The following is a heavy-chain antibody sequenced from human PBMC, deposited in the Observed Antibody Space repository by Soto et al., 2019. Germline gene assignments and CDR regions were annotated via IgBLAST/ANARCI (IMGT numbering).Heavy chain of an antibody. CDR1: GDTFKNCV. D-gene: IGHD3-10*01. V-gene: IGHV1-69*01. CDR3: AAELGFGKLSVV. J-gene: IGHJ6*02. Sequence: QVQVVQSGVEVRRPGSSVKVSCKASGDTFKNCVISWVRQAPGQGLEWMGGIIPLFGTTDFAQRFQGRLTITTDESTTTAYMALSRLRSEDTATYYCAAELGFGKLSVVWCQGNTVIVSS. CDR2: IIPLFGTT.